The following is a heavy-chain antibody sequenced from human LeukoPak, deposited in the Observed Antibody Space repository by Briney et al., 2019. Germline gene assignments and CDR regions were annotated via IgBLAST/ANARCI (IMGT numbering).Heavy chain of an antibody. J-gene: IGHJ4*02. Sequence: ASVKVSCKASGYTFTSYYMHWVRQAPGQGLEWMGWINPNSGGTNYAQKFQGRVTMTRDTSISTAYMELSRLRSDDTAVYYCARTRSIVVVPAAQTPNFDYWGQGTLVTVSS. V-gene: IGHV1-2*02. D-gene: IGHD2-2*01. CDR2: INPNSGGT. CDR3: ARTRSIVVVPAAQTPNFDY. CDR1: GYTFTSYY.